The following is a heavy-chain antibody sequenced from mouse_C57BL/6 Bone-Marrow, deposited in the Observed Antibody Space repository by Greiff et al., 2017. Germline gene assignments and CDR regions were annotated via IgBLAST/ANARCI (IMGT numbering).Heavy chain of an antibody. CDR2: IHPNSGST. CDR1: GYTFTSYW. Sequence: VQLQQPGAELVKPGASVKLSCKASGYTFTSYWMHWVKQRPGQGLEWIGMIHPNSGSTNYNEKFKSKATLTVDKSSSTAYMQLISLTSEDAAVYYCARGDYYDYGKDYWGHGTTLTVSS. CDR3: ARGDYYDYGKDY. J-gene: IGHJ2*01. V-gene: IGHV1-64*01. D-gene: IGHD2-4*01.